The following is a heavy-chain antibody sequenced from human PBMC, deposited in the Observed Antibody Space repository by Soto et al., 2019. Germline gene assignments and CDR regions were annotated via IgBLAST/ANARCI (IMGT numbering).Heavy chain of an antibody. CDR1: GYTFTGYY. CDR3: AREGPNADSSGYYNDAFDI. V-gene: IGHV1-2*04. D-gene: IGHD3-22*01. CDR2: INPNSGGT. J-gene: IGHJ3*02. Sequence: ASVKVSCKASGYTFTGYYMHWVRQAPGQGLEWMGWINPNSGGTNYAQKFQGWVTMTRDTSISTAYMELSRLRSDDTAVYYCAREGPNADSSGYYNDAFDIWGQGTMVTVSS.